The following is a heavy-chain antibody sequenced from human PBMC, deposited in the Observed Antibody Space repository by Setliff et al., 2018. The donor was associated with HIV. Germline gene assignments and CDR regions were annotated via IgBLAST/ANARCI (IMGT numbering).Heavy chain of an antibody. Sequence: SETLSLTCSVSGGSISDNKYYWSWIRQPPGKGLEWIGEMFHSGSTNYNPSLKSRVTMSVDKSKNEFSLKVTSMTAADTAVYYCAKNFFYSLDVWGQGTTVTVSS. J-gene: IGHJ6*02. CDR3: AKNFFYSLDV. CDR2: MFHSGST. V-gene: IGHV4-61*05. CDR1: GGSISDNKYY.